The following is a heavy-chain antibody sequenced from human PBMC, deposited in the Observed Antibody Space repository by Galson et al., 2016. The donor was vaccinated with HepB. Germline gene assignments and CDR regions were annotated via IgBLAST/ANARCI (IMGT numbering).Heavy chain of an antibody. V-gene: IGHV3-30-3*02. D-gene: IGHD2/OR15-2a*01. CDR1: GFTLINYA. Sequence: SLRLSCAASGFTLINYAMHWVRQAPGKGLEWVAVISSDGSNQFYADSVTGRLTISRDNSNNMLFLQMSSLRPDDTAVYYCAKRHEYCPPVGCSVDYWGQGTLVFVSS. CDR2: ISSDGSNQ. J-gene: IGHJ4*02. CDR3: AKRHEYCPPVGCSVDY.